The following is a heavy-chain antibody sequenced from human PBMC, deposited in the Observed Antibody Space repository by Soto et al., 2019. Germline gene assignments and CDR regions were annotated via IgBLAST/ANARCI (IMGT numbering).Heavy chain of an antibody. D-gene: IGHD3-3*01. CDR3: AKVRILYQSKRPTPY. CDR2: ISGSGGST. J-gene: IGHJ4*02. Sequence: GGSLRLSCAASGFTFSSYAMSWVRQAPGKGLEWVSAISGSGGSTYYADSVKGRFTISRDNSKNTLYLQMNSLRAEDTAVYYCAKVRILYQSKRPTPYWRQGTLVLVSA. CDR1: GFTFSSYA. V-gene: IGHV3-23*01.